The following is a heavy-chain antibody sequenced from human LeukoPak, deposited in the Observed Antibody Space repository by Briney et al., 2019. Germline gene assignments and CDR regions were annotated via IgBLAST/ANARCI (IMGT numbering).Heavy chain of an antibody. D-gene: IGHD4-17*01. CDR1: GYAFSNYA. J-gene: IGHJ5*02. Sequence: GASVKVSCKASGYAFSNYAMHWVRQAPRQRLEWMGWINSGNGNTMYAQKFQGRVTITRDTSASTAYMELSSLRSEDTAVYYCARGSSLLDYGDPLKWFDPWGQGTLVTVSS. V-gene: IGHV1-3*04. CDR2: INSGNGNT. CDR3: ARGSSLLDYGDPLKWFDP.